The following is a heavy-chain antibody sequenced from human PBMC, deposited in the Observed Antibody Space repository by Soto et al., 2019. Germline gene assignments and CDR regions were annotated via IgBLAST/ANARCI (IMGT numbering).Heavy chain of an antibody. V-gene: IGHV1-18*01. J-gene: IGHJ4*02. CDR3: ARSRSSAMVTTDY. D-gene: IGHD2-2*01. CDR2: SAAYNDVT. CDR1: GYTFSDYG. Sequence: GASVKVSCKTSGYTFSDYGVTWVRQAPGEGLQWMGWSAAYNDVTDYAQKFQGRVTMTTDTSTSTGYMELRSLRSDDTAVYYCARSRSSAMVTTDYWGQGTLVTVSS.